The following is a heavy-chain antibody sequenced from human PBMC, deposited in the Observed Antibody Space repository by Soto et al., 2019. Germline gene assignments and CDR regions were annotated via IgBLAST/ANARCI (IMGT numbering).Heavy chain of an antibody. CDR1: GGSISSPTYY. Sequence: TSETLSLTCSVSGGSISSPTYYWGWVRRAPGGGPEWIGSIYYSGSTYYNPSLKSRVTISVDTSKNQFSLKLSSVTAADTAVYYCARHRRYCSSTSCYYYYYMDVWGKGTTVTVSS. D-gene: IGHD2-2*01. V-gene: IGHV4-39*01. CDR2: IYYSGST. CDR3: ARHRRYCSSTSCYYYYYMDV. J-gene: IGHJ6*03.